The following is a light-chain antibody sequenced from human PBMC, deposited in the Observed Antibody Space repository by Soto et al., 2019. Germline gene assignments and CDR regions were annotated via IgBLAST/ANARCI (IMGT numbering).Light chain of an antibody. CDR2: GNS. CDR3: QSYASSLRGPV. V-gene: IGLV1-40*01. CDR1: SSNIGAGYD. J-gene: IGLJ3*02. Sequence: QSGLTQPPSVSGAPGQRVTISCTGSSSNIGAGYDVHWYQQLPGTAPKLLIYGNSNRPSGVPDRFSGSKSGTSASLAITGLQAEAEADYYCQSYASSLRGPVFGGGTKLTVL.